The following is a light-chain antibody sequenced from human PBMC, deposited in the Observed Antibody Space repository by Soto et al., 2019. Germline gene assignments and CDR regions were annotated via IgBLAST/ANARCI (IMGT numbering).Light chain of an antibody. J-gene: IGKJ2*01. CDR1: QSVGSN. Sequence: EIVMMQSPVTLSVSPGERATLSCRASQSVGSNLVWYQHKPGQAPRLLMFGASSRATGVPARFSGSGSGTEFTLTISSLQSEDFAVYYCQQYSDWPRTFGQGTKLEIK. CDR2: GAS. CDR3: QQYSDWPRT. V-gene: IGKV3-15*01.